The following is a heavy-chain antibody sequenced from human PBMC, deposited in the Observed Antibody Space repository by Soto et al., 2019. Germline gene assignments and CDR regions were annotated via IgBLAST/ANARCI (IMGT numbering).Heavy chain of an antibody. Sequence: SETLSLTCTGSGGSISSSSYYWGWIRQPPGKGLEWIGSIYYSGSTYYNPSLKSRVTISVDTSKNQFSLKLSSVTAADTAVYSCARLGFGVAYYYYMDVWGKGTTVTVSS. D-gene: IGHD3-3*01. CDR2: IYYSGST. V-gene: IGHV4-39*01. J-gene: IGHJ6*03. CDR1: GGSISSSSYY. CDR3: ARLGFGVAYYYYMDV.